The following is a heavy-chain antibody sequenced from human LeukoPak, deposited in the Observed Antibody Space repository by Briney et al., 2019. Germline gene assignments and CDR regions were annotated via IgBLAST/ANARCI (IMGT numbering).Heavy chain of an antibody. D-gene: IGHD2-2*02. V-gene: IGHV3-23*01. CDR2: ISGSGGST. Sequence: GGSLRLSCAASGFTFSSYAMSWVRQAPGKGLEWVSAISGSGGSTYYADSVKGRFTISRDNSKNTLYLQMNSLRAEDTAVYYCAKYLGVVVVPAAILLGAYGMDVWGQGTTVTVSS. J-gene: IGHJ6*02. CDR1: GFTFSSYA. CDR3: AKYLGVVVVPAAILLGAYGMDV.